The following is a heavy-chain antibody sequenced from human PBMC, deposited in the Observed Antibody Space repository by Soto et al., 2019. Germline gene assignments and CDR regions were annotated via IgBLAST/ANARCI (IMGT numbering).Heavy chain of an antibody. CDR1: GYTFTSYA. Sequence: ASVKVSFKASGYTFTSYAMHWVRQAPGQRLEWMGWINAGNGNTKYSQKFQGRVTITRDTSASTAYMELSSLRSEDTAVYYCARMGRSSSGYSLWGQGTLVTVSS. D-gene: IGHD3-22*01. V-gene: IGHV1-3*01. J-gene: IGHJ4*02. CDR2: INAGNGNT. CDR3: ARMGRSSSGYSL.